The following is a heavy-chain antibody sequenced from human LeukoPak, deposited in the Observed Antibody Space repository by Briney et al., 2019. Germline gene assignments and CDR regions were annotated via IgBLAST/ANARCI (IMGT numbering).Heavy chain of an antibody. CDR1: GGSISSSSYY. D-gene: IGHD6-13*01. Sequence: SETLSLTCTVSGGSISSSSYYWGWIRQPPGKGLEWIGSIYYSGSTYYNPSLKSRVTISVDTSKNQFSLKLSSVTAADTAVYYCARHGGYSSSWLVTNWSDPWGQGTLVTVSS. J-gene: IGHJ5*02. CDR2: IYYSGST. V-gene: IGHV4-39*01. CDR3: ARHGGYSSSWLVTNWSDP.